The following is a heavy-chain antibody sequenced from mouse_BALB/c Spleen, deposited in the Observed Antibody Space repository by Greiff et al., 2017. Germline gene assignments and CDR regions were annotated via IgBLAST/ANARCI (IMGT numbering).Heavy chain of an antibody. J-gene: IGHJ1*01. V-gene: IGHV3-2*02. CDR2: ISYSGST. CDR1: GYSITSDYA. Sequence: EVQLQESGPGLVKPSQSLSLTCTVTGYSITSDYAWNWIRQFPGNKLEWMGYISYSGSTSYNPSLKSRISITRDTSKNQFFLQLNSVTTEDTATYYCALITTVDWYFDVWGAGTTVTVSS. CDR3: ALITTVDWYFDV. D-gene: IGHD1-1*01.